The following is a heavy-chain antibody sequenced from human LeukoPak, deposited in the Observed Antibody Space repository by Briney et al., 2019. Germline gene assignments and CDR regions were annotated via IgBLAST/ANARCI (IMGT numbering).Heavy chain of an antibody. CDR1: GYSFTSYY. CDR2: INPSGGST. V-gene: IGHV1-46*01. D-gene: IGHD1-26*01. CDR3: ARSSAYYNEADI. Sequence: ASVKVSCKTSGYSFTSYYMHWVRQAPGQGLEWMGIINPSGGSTTYAQKFQGRLTMTSDTSTSTVYMELSSLRPEDTAVYYCARSSAYYNEADIWGQGTMVTVSS. J-gene: IGHJ3*02.